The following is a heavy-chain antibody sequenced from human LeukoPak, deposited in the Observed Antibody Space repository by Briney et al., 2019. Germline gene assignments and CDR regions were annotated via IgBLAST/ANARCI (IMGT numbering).Heavy chain of an antibody. CDR1: GYTFTDYA. CDR2: INTGNGNT. J-gene: IGHJ4*02. V-gene: IGHV1-3*04. CDR3: AREYYYDETPDY. D-gene: IGHD3-22*01. Sequence: ASVKASCKASGYTFTDYAVHWVRQAPGQRLEWMGWINTGNGNTKYSQKFQDRVTLTRDTSASTVYMELSSLRFEDTAVYYCAREYYYDETPDYWGQGTLFTVSS.